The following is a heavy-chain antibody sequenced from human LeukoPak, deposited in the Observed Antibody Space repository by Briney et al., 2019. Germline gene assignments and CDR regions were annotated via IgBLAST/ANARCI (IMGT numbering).Heavy chain of an antibody. CDR1: GFSFSSYG. D-gene: IGHD4-17*01. J-gene: IGHJ3*02. Sequence: GGSLRLSCAASGFSFSSYGMHWVRQAPGKGLEWVAVISYDGSNKYYADSVKGRFTISRDKSKYTLYLQMNSLRAEDTAVYYCAKDQATTNDAFDIWGRGTMVTVSS. CDR2: ISYDGSNK. V-gene: IGHV3-30*18. CDR3: AKDQATTNDAFDI.